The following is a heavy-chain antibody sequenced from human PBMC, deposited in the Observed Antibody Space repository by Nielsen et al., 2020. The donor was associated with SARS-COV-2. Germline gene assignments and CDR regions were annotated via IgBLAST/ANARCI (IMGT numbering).Heavy chain of an antibody. CDR3: ARQGRFCSRTTCSRNYFDS. CDR2: IDPSDSYT. CDR1: GYSFTSYW. J-gene: IGHJ4*02. Sequence: GESLKISCKGSGYSFTSYWISWVRQMPGKGLEWMGRIDPSDSYTNYSPSFQGHVIISADKSISTAYLQWSSLKASDTAIYYCARQGRFCSRTTCSRNYFDSWGQGTLVTVSS. D-gene: IGHD2-2*01. V-gene: IGHV5-10-1*01.